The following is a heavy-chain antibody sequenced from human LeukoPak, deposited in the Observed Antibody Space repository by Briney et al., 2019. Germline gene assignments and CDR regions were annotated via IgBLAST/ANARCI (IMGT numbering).Heavy chain of an antibody. V-gene: IGHV3-7*01. Sequence: GGSLRLSCAASGFTFSSYWMSWVRQAPGKGLEWVANIKQDGSEKNYVDSVKGRFTISRDNAKNSLDLQMNSLRAEDTAVYYCARAGGYASSWAYWGQGTLVTVSS. J-gene: IGHJ4*02. CDR3: ARAGGYASSWAY. CDR2: IKQDGSEK. CDR1: GFTFSSYW. D-gene: IGHD5-12*01.